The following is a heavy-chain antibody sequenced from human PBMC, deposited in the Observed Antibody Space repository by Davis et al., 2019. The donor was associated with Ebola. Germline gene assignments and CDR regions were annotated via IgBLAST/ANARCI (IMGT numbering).Heavy chain of an antibody. J-gene: IGHJ4*02. Sequence: GGFRRSSVAALGITFSGCAMSGVRQAPGEGLDWVAAMSGGGGKRYYADSVKGLFTISRDNSKNTLYLQMNSLRAEDTAVYYCAQEALWWSPWFDYWSQGTLVTVSS. CDR3: AQEALWWSPWFDY. CDR2: MSGGGGKR. D-gene: IGHD2-21*01. V-gene: IGHV3-23*01. CDR1: GITFSGCA.